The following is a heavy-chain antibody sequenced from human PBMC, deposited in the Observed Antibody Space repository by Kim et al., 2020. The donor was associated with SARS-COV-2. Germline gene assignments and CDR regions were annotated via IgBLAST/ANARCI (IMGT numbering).Heavy chain of an antibody. CDR3: AKDLGNTAMVYYYYYYGMDV. D-gene: IGHD5-18*01. CDR2: IWYDGSNK. V-gene: IGHV3-33*06. Sequence: GGSLRLSCAASGFTFSSYGMHWVRQAPGKGLEWVAVIWYDGSNKYYADSVKGRFTISRDNSKNTLYLQMNSLRAEDTAVYYCAKDLGNTAMVYYYYYYGMDVWGQGTTVTVSS. CDR1: GFTFSSYG. J-gene: IGHJ6*02.